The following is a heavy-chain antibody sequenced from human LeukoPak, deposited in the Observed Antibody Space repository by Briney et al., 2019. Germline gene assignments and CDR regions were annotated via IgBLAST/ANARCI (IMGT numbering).Heavy chain of an antibody. CDR2: ISSNGGST. J-gene: IGHJ4*02. Sequence: GGSLRLSCSASGFTFSSYAMHWVRQAPGKGLEYVSAISSNGGSTYYADSVKGRFTISRDNSKNTLYLQMSSLRAEDTAVYYCVKDKAYSSGWYDYWGQGTLVTVSS. CDR3: VKDKAYSSGWYDY. D-gene: IGHD6-19*01. CDR1: GFTFSSYA. V-gene: IGHV3-64D*06.